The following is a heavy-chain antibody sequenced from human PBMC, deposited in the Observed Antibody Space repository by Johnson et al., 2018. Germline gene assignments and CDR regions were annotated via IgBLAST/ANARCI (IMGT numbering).Heavy chain of an antibody. J-gene: IGHJ3*02. V-gene: IGHV3-11*04. CDR3: ASPFYYDSSAFFIDAFDI. CDR1: GFSFNDYY. CDR2: ISSTGGTS. Sequence: QVQLVQSGGGLVKPGGSLRLSCAASGFSFNDYYINWIRQAPGKGLEWVSYISSTGGTSYYADSVKGRFPISRDNAKKSVYLQMNSLRAEDTGVYYCASPFYYDSSAFFIDAFDIWGQGTMVTVSS. D-gene: IGHD3-22*01.